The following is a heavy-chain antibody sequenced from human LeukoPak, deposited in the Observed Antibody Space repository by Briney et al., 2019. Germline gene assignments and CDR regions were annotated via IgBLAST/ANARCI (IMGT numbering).Heavy chain of an antibody. CDR1: GYTFTSYY. Sequence: EASVKVSCKASGYTFTSYYMHWVRQAPGQGLEWMGIINPSGGSTSYAQKFQGRVTITADKSTSTAYMELSSLRSEDTAVYYCASSGYSYGYSDYWGQGTLVTVSS. D-gene: IGHD5-18*01. J-gene: IGHJ4*02. CDR2: INPSGGST. V-gene: IGHV1-46*01. CDR3: ASSGYSYGYSDY.